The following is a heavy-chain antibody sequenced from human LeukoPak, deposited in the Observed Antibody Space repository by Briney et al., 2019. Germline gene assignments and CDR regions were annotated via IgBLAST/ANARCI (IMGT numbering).Heavy chain of an antibody. D-gene: IGHD2-15*01. Sequence: PGGSLRLFCAACGFLVSSSYMSWVRQAPGKALEWVTVIYSGGSTYYADSVKGRFTISRDNSKNTLYLQMNSLRAEDTAVYYCARGYCSGGTCYSVYFDCWGQGTLVTVFS. CDR3: ARGYCSGGTCYSVYFDC. V-gene: IGHV3-66*01. CDR2: IYSGGST. J-gene: IGHJ4*02. CDR1: GFLVSSSY.